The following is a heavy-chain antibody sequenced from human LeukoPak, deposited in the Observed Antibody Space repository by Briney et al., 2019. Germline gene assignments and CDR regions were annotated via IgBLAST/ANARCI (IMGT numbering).Heavy chain of an antibody. J-gene: IGHJ6*02. CDR3: ARGWGYSSGWLGYYYGMDV. CDR2: INHSGST. CDR1: GGSFSDYY. D-gene: IGHD6-19*01. V-gene: IGHV4-34*01. Sequence: NASETLSLTCAVYGGSFSDYYWNWIRQPPGKGLEWIGEINHSGSTNYNPSLKSRVTISVDTSKNQFSLKLSSVTAADTAVYYCARGWGYSSGWLGYYYGMDVWGQGTTVTVSS.